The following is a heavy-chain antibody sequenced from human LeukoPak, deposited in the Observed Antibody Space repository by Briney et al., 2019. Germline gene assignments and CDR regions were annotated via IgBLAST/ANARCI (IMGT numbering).Heavy chain of an antibody. Sequence: PSETLSLTCAVYGGSFSGYYWGWIRQPPGKGLEWIGIIYHSGSSYYNPSFKSRVTISLDTSKNQFSLKLISVTAADTAVYYCARDPEPLAFDIWGQGTMVTVSS. CDR1: GGSFSGYY. CDR3: ARDPEPLAFDI. D-gene: IGHD1-14*01. CDR2: IYHSGSS. J-gene: IGHJ3*02. V-gene: IGHV4-38-2*02.